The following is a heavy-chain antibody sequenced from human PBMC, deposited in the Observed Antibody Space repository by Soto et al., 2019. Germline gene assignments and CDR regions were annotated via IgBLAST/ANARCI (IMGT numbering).Heavy chain of an antibody. CDR3: ARDKLPVDIVVVVAATTLDY. V-gene: IGHV1-46*01. CDR1: GYTFTSYY. CDR2: INPSGGST. Sequence: QVQLVQSGAEVKKPGASVKVSCKASGYTFTSYYMHWVRQAPGQGLEWMGIINPSGGSTSYAQKFQGRVTMTRDTSTSTVYMELSSLRSEDTAVYYCARDKLPVDIVVVVAATTLDYWGQGTLVTVSS. D-gene: IGHD2-15*01. J-gene: IGHJ4*02.